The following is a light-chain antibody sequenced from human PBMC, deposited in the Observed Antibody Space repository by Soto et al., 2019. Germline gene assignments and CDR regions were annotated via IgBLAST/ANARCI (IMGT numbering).Light chain of an antibody. J-gene: IGKJ2*01. CDR3: QQYGRSPGYT. CDR2: GAS. V-gene: IGKV3-20*01. CDR1: QSVSSSY. Sequence: EIVLTQSPGTLSLSPGERATLSCRASQSVSSSYLAWYQQKPGQAPRLLIYGASSRATGIPDRFSGSGSGTDFLLTISRLEPEDFAGYYCQQYGRSPGYTFGQGTKLEIK.